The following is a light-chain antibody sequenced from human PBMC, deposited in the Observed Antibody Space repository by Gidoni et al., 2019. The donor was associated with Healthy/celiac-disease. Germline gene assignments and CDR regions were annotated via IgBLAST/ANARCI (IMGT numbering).Light chain of an antibody. CDR3: QQYNNWPPWT. J-gene: IGKJ1*01. CDR2: GAS. CDR1: QSVSSN. V-gene: IGKV3-15*01. Sequence: RASQSVSSNLAWYQQKPGQAPRLLIYGASTRATGIPARFSGSGSGTEFTLTISSLQSEDFAVYYCQQYNNWPPWTFXXXTKVEIK.